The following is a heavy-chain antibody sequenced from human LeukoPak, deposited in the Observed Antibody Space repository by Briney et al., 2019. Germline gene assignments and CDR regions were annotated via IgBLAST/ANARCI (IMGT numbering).Heavy chain of an antibody. Sequence: GGSLRLSCAASGFTFSSYSMSWVRQAPGKGLEWVSGISNSGGNTYYTDSVKGRFTISRDNSKNKLYLQMNSLRAEDTAVYYCAKTHSEHYYGSGSYYTQYYFDYWGQGTLVTVSS. V-gene: IGHV3-23*01. CDR2: ISNSGGNT. J-gene: IGHJ4*02. D-gene: IGHD3-10*01. CDR1: GFTFSSYS. CDR3: AKTHSEHYYGSGSYYTQYYFDY.